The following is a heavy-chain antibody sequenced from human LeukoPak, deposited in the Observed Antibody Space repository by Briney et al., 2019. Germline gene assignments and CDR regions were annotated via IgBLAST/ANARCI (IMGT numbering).Heavy chain of an antibody. CDR2: ISASGGST. CDR3: AKGDGYNLVDY. D-gene: IGHD5-24*01. V-gene: IGHV3-23*01. CDR1: GFTFSSYV. Sequence: GGSLRLSCAATGFTFSSYVMNWVRQAPGKGLEGVSGISASGGSTYYADSVKGRFTISRDNAKNSLYLQMNSLRAEDMALYYCAKGDGYNLVDYWGQGTLVTVSS. J-gene: IGHJ4*02.